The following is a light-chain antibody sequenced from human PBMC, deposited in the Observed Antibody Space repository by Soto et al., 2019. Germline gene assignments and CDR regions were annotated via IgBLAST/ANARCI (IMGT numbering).Light chain of an antibody. Sequence: DVVMTQSPLSLPVTLGQPASISCRSSQSLVSSDGNTYLHWFQQRPGQSPRRLIYNVSNRESGDPDRFSGSGSGTDVTLNISRVEAEDVGVYYCMQGTHWPPYTFGQGTKLDIK. CDR3: MQGTHWPPYT. CDR1: QSLVSSDGNTY. CDR2: NVS. V-gene: IGKV2-30*01. J-gene: IGKJ2*01.